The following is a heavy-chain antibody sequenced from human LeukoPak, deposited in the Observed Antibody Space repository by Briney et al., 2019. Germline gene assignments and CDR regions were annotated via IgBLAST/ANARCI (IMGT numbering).Heavy chain of an antibody. D-gene: IGHD1-7*01. J-gene: IGHJ6*02. CDR1: GFTFSSYS. V-gene: IGHV3-21*01. CDR2: ISSSSSYI. CDR3: ARYNWNYVDYYYYGMDV. Sequence: GGSLRLSCAASGFTFSSYSMNWVRQAPGKGLEWFSSISSSSSYIYYADSVKGRFTISRDNAKNSLYLQMNSLRAEDTAVYYCARYNWNYVDYYYYGMDVWGRGTTVTVSS.